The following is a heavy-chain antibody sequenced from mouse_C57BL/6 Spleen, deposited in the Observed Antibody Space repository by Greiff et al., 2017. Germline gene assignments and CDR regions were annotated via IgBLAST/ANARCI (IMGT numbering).Heavy chain of an antibody. J-gene: IGHJ4*01. CDR1: GYTFTSYW. V-gene: IGHV1-72*01. Sequence: QVQLQQPGAELVKPGASVKLSCKASGYTFTSYWMHWVKQRPGLGLEWIGRIDPNSGGTKYNEKFKSKATLTVDKPSSTAYMQLSSLTSEDSAVYYCARRGASEPPYAMDYWGQGTSVTVSS. CDR3: ARRGASEPPYAMDY. CDR2: IDPNSGGT.